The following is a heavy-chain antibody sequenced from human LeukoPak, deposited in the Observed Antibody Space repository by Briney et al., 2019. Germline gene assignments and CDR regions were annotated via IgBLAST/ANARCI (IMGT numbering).Heavy chain of an antibody. CDR2: INPSGGST. J-gene: IGHJ2*01. D-gene: IGHD3-16*01. CDR3: ARVSRRGEEYFDL. CDR1: GYTFTSYY. V-gene: IGHV1-46*01. Sequence: ASVTVSCKASGYTFTSYYMHWVRQAPGQGLEWVGIINPSGGSTSYAQKFQGRVTMTRDTSTSTVYMELSSLRSEDTAVYYCARVSRRGEEYFDLWGRGTLVTVSS.